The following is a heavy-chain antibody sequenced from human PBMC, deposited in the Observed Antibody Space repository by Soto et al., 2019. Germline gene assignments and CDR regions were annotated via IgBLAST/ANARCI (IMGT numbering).Heavy chain of an antibody. CDR2: IFSNNER. CDR1: GFSLTTGRMG. CDR3: ARLVADSSWYYYGLDV. V-gene: IGHV2-26*03. D-gene: IGHD3-10*01. Sequence: TWSISGFSLTTGRMGVSWIRQPPGKALEWLAHIFSNNERSYTTSLQNRLSISADNSKRQVVLTMTDVGPVDTATYFCARLVADSSWYYYGLDVWGQGASVTVSS. J-gene: IGHJ6*02.